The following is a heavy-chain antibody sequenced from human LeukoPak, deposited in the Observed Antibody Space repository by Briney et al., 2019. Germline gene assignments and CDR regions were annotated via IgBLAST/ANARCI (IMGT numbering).Heavy chain of an antibody. CDR3: ARARIAAAGTPASY. V-gene: IGHV1-18*01. J-gene: IGHJ4*02. CDR1: GYTFTSYG. D-gene: IGHD6-13*01. Sequence: ASVKVSCKASGYTFTSYGISWVRQAPGQGLEWMGWISVYNGNTHYAQKLQGRVTMTTDTSTSTAYMELRSLRSDDTAVYYCARARIAAAGTPASYWGQGTLVTVSS. CDR2: ISVYNGNT.